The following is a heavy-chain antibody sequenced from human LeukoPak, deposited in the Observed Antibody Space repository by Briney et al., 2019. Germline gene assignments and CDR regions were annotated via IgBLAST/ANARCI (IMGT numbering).Heavy chain of an antibody. V-gene: IGHV3-30*14. D-gene: IGHD2-8*01. CDR2: ISYDGSNK. J-gene: IGHJ4*02. CDR3: AKGNDLIFDY. CDR1: GFTLSSYN. Sequence: GGSLSLSCAASGFTLSSYNMNWVRQAPGKGLEWVAIISYDGSNKYYADSVKGRFTISRDNSKNTLYLQMNSLRAEDTAVYYCAKGNDLIFDYWGQGTLVTVSS.